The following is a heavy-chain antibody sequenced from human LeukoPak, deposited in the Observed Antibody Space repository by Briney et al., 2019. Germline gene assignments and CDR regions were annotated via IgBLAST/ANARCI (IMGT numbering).Heavy chain of an antibody. CDR3: ARQPREIPLWYRSLNWFDP. CDR1: GYSISSGYY. V-gene: IGHV4-38-2*01. J-gene: IGHJ5*02. Sequence: SETLSLTCAVSGYSISSGYYWGWIRQPPGKGLEWIGSIYHSGSTYYNPSLKSRVTISVDTSKNQFSLKLSSVTAADTAVYYCARQPREIPLWYRSLNWFDPWGQGTLVTVSS. D-gene: IGHD5-18*01. CDR2: IYHSGST.